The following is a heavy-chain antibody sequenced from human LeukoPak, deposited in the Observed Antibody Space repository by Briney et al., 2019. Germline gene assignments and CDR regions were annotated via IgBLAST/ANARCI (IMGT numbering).Heavy chain of an antibody. CDR1: GFTFSSYA. CDR3: AKDVSVVRGVSVY. CDR2: ISGSGGST. J-gene: IGHJ4*02. Sequence: GGSLRLSCAASGFTFSSYAMSWVRQAPGKWLEWVSAISGSGGSTYYADSVKGRFTISRDNSKNTLYLQMNSLRAEDTAVYYCAKDVSVVRGVSVYWGQGTLVTVSS. D-gene: IGHD3-10*01. V-gene: IGHV3-23*01.